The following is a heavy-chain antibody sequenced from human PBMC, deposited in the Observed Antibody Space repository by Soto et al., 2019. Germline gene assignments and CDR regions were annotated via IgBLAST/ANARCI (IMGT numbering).Heavy chain of an antibody. D-gene: IGHD6-13*01. CDR3: ARDRGIAASHYYSCMDV. J-gene: IGHJ6*02. CDR1: GFTFSSYS. Sequence: GGTLRLSCAASGFTFSSYSMNWDRQAPGNGLERVSYLSSSSSTIYYADSVKCRLTISRDNANNSLYLQMNSLRDEDMAVYYCARDRGIAASHYYSCMDVWRPGTTVTVSS. CDR2: LSSSSSTI. V-gene: IGHV3-48*02.